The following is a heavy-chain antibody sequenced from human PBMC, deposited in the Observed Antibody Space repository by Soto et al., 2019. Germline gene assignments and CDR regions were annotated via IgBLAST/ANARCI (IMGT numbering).Heavy chain of an antibody. CDR2: IYYSGST. J-gene: IGHJ4*02. CDR3: ARRGSIVVVNVNDY. V-gene: IGHV4-39*01. D-gene: IGHD3-22*01. CDR1: GGSISSSSYY. Sequence: QLQLQESGPGLVKPSETLSLTCTVSGGSISSSSYYWGWIRQPPGKGLEWIGSIYYSGSTYYNPSLKSRVTISVDTSKNQFSLKLSSVTAADTAVYYCARRGSIVVVNVNDYWGQGTLVTVSS.